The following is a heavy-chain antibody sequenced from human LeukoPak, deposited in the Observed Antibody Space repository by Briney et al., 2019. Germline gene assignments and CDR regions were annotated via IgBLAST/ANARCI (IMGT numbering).Heavy chain of an antibody. Sequence: GGSLRLSCAASGFTLSRYAMSWVRQAPGKGLEWVSAISGSGGGTYYADSVKGRFTISRDNSKNTLYLQMNSLRAEDTAVYYCARGDYVDTVMLNWGQGTLVTVSS. V-gene: IGHV3-23*01. CDR2: ISGSGGGT. D-gene: IGHD5-18*01. J-gene: IGHJ4*02. CDR1: GFTLSRYA. CDR3: ARGDYVDTVMLN.